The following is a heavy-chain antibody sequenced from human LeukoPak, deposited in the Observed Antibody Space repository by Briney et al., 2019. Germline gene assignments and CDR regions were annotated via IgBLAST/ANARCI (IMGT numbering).Heavy chain of an antibody. D-gene: IGHD2-2*01. CDR1: GFTFSSYE. Sequence: GGSLRLSCAASGFTFSSYEMNWVRQAPGKGLEEGSYISSSGSTIYYADSVKARFTISRDNAKNSLYLQMNSLRAEDTAVYYCARDYSSTSWGQGTLVTVSS. CDR2: ISSSGSTI. J-gene: IGHJ4*02. CDR3: ARDYSSTS. V-gene: IGHV3-48*03.